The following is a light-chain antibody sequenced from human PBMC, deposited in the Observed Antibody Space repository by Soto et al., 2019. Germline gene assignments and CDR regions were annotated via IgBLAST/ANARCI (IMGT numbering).Light chain of an antibody. CDR3: SSYTSSTTYV. CDR2: EVS. J-gene: IGLJ1*01. CDR1: SSDVGGYNY. Sequence: QSALTQPASVSGSPGQSITISCTGTSSDVGGYNYVSWYQQHPGKVPKLTIYEVSNRPSGVSNSFSGSKSGNTASLTISGLQAEDEADYYCSSYTSSTTYVFGTGTKVTV. V-gene: IGLV2-14*01.